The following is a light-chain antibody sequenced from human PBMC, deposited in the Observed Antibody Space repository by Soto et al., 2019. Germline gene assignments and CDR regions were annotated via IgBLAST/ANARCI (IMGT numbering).Light chain of an antibody. J-gene: IGKJ4*01. CDR3: QQGVNWPPT. Sequence: EIVLTQSPATLSLSPGERATLSCRAGQSISDYLAWYQQRPGQAPRLLIFDASNWATGVPDRFSGGGSGTDFTLIISSLEPEDFAVYYCQQGVNWPPTFGGGTKVEI. CDR1: QSISDY. V-gene: IGKV3-11*01. CDR2: DAS.